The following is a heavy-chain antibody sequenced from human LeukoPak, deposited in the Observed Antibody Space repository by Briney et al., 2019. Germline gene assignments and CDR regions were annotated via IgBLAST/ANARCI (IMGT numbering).Heavy chain of an antibody. CDR1: GFTFSSYA. V-gene: IGHV3-30-3*01. CDR3: ARDRRDGYNKVLDY. D-gene: IGHD5-24*01. Sequence: EGSLRLSCAASGFTFSSYAMHWVRQAPGKGLEWVAVISYDGSNKYYADSVKGRFTISRDNSKNTLYLQMNSLRAEDTAVYYCARDRRDGYNKVLDYWGQGTLVTVSS. CDR2: ISYDGSNK. J-gene: IGHJ4*02.